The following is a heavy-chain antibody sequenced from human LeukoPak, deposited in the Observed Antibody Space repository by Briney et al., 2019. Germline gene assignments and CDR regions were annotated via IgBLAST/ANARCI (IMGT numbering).Heavy chain of an antibody. CDR3: ARARFLEWLVDY. J-gene: IGHJ4*02. D-gene: IGHD3-3*01. V-gene: IGHV1-2*02. CDR1: GYTFTGYY. Sequence: ASVKVPCKASGYTFTGYYMHWVRQAPGQGLEWMGWINPNSGGTNYAQKFQGRVTMTRDTSISTAYMELSRLRSDDTAVYYCARARFLEWLVDYWGQGTLVTVSS. CDR2: INPNSGGT.